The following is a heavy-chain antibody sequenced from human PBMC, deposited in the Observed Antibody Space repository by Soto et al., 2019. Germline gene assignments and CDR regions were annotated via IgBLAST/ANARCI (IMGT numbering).Heavy chain of an antibody. J-gene: IGHJ4*02. D-gene: IGHD2-8*01. Sequence: SETLSLTCTVSGGSISSYYWSWIRQPPEKGLEWIGYIYYSGNTNYNPSLKSRVTISVDTSKNQYSLKLSSVAAEDTAVYYCARLIVYCTNGVCYRDYFDYWGQGTLVTVSS. V-gene: IGHV4-59*01. CDR2: IYYSGNT. CDR3: ARLIVYCTNGVCYRDYFDY. CDR1: GGSISSYY.